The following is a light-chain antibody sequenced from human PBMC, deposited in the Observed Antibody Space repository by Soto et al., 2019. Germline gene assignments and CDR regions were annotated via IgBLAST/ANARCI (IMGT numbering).Light chain of an antibody. CDR3: QQYYSSPYS. J-gene: IGKJ2*01. Sequence: DIVMTQSPDSLAVSLGERATINCKSSQSVLYSSNNKNYLAWYQQKPGQPPKLLIYWASTRESGVPDRFRGSGSGTDFTLTISSLQAEDVAVYYCQQYYSSPYSFDQGTKLEIK. CDR1: QSVLYSSNNKNY. CDR2: WAS. V-gene: IGKV4-1*01.